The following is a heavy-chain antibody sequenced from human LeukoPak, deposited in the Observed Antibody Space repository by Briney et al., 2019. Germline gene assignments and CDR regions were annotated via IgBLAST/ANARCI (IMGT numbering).Heavy chain of an antibody. Sequence: SETLSLTCPVSGGSISSYYWSWIRQPPGKGLEWIGYIYYSGSTNYNPSLKSRVTISVDTSKNQFSLKLSSVTAADTAVYYCARHEGKGSYWYFDLWGRGTLVTVSS. CDR2: IYYSGST. CDR3: ARHEGKGSYWYFDL. J-gene: IGHJ2*01. D-gene: IGHD2-15*01. V-gene: IGHV4-59*08. CDR1: GGSISSYY.